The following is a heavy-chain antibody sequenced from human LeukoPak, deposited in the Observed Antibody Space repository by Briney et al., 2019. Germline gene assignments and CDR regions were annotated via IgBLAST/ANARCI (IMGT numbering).Heavy chain of an antibody. V-gene: IGHV3-15*01. CDR2: IKSKSGGGTT. CDR3: TTGTLTSDY. CDR1: GFNFNNAW. D-gene: IGHD4-17*01. Sequence: GGSLRLSCAASGFNFNNAWMNWVRQAPGKGLERVGRIKSKSGGGTTDNAAPVKGRFTISKDDSKNTLYLQMNSLKTEDTGIYYCTTGTLTSDYWGQGTLVTVSS. J-gene: IGHJ4*02.